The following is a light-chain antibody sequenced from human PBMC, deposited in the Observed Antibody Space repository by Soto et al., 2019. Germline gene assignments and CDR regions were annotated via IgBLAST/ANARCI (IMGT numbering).Light chain of an antibody. CDR3: QQCYMGWT. CDR2: KAS. Sequence: IKMNQSPSTLSGSVGDRVTITCRASQTISSWLAWYQQKPGKAPKLLIYKASTLKSGVPSRFSGSGSGTEFTLTISSLQPDDFGTYYCQQCYMGWTFGQGTKV. CDR1: QTISSW. V-gene: IGKV1-5*03. J-gene: IGKJ1*01.